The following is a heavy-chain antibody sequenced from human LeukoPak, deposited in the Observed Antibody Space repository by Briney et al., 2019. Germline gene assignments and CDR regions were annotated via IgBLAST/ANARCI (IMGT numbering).Heavy chain of an antibody. J-gene: IGHJ5*02. CDR3: ASYSSSSSFFWFDP. V-gene: IGHV4-30-4*01. Sequence: PSETLSLTCTVSGGSISSGTYYWSWIRQPPGKGLEWIGYIYYSGTTYYNPSLKTRVIISVDTSKNQFSLKLSSVTAADTAVYYCASYSSSSSFFWFDPWGQGTLVTVSS. D-gene: IGHD6-6*01. CDR2: IYYSGTT. CDR1: GGSISSGTYY.